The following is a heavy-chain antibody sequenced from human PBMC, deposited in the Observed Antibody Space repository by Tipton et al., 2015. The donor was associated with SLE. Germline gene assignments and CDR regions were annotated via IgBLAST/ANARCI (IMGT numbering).Heavy chain of an antibody. CDR2: IKSKTAGGTT. Sequence: LTCTASGFSFSNAWMSWVRQAAGKGLEWVGRIKSKTAGGTTDYAAPVKGRFSISRDDSKDTLYLQMDSLRAEDTAVYYCVREKGPKDAFDIWGQGTIVTVSP. D-gene: IGHD5-24*01. J-gene: IGHJ3*02. CDR3: VREKGPKDAFDI. V-gene: IGHV3-15*01. CDR1: GFSFSNAW.